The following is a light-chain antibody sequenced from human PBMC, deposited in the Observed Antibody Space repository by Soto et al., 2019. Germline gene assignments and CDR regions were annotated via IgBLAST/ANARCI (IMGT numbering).Light chain of an antibody. V-gene: IGLV2-14*01. CDR1: SSDVGGYNY. CDR2: EVS. J-gene: IGLJ2*01. CDR3: SSYTSSSTLV. Sequence: QSVLTQPASVSGSPGQSITISCTGTSSDVGGYNYVSWYQQHPGKAPKLMIYEVSNRPSGVSNRFSGSKSGNTASLTISGLQAEDEADYYCSSYTSSSTLVFGGVTQLAV.